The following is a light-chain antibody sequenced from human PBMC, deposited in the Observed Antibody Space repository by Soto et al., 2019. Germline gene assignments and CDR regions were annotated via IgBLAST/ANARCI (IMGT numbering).Light chain of an antibody. V-gene: IGLV2-14*01. J-gene: IGLJ1*01. CDR1: NSDIGFYNY. CDR3: SSYTSSSPLYV. Sequence: QSALTQPASVSGSPGQSITISCTGTNSDIGFYNYVSWYQQHPGEAPKLIIYEVAKRPSGVSSRFSGSKSGNTASLTISGLQAEDEADYNCSSYTSSSPLYVFGTGTKLTVL. CDR2: EVA.